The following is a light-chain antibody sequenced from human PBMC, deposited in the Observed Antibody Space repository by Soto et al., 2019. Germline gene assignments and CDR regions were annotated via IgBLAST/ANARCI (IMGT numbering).Light chain of an antibody. J-gene: IGKJ1*01. Sequence: EIVLNQSTATLSLPLGEGATFSCGPSQSVSRNLAGYQQKPGQAPRLLIYGASTRATGVPATFSGSASGTEFTLTSSSLQSEGFAVYYCQQYNNWPPMTCGQGTKVEIK. CDR3: QQYNNWPPMT. V-gene: IGKV3-15*01. CDR2: GAS. CDR1: QSVSRN.